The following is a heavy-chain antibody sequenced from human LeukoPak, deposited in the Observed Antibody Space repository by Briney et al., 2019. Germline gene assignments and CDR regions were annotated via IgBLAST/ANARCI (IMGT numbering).Heavy chain of an antibody. CDR3: ARDRGGSYSAIDY. CDR2: ISSSSITI. J-gene: IGHJ4*02. Sequence: GGSLRLSCAASGFTFSSYSLNWVRQAPGKGLEWVSFISSSSITIHYADSVKGRFTISRDNAEKSLYLQMNSLRAEDTAVYYCARDRGGSYSAIDYWGQGTLVTVSS. D-gene: IGHD2-15*01. CDR1: GFTFSSYS. V-gene: IGHV3-48*04.